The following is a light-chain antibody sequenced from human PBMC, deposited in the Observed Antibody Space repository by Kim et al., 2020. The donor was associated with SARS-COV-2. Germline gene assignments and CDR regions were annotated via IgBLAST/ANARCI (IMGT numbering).Light chain of an antibody. CDR1: QGIRNY. J-gene: IGKJ1*01. CDR2: AAS. Sequence: ASVGDRVTITCRASQGIRNYLAWYQQKPGKVPKLLSYAASTLQSGVPSRCSGSGSGTDFTLTISSLQPEDVATYYCQKYNSAPRTFGQGTKVDIK. V-gene: IGKV1-27*01. CDR3: QKYNSAPRT.